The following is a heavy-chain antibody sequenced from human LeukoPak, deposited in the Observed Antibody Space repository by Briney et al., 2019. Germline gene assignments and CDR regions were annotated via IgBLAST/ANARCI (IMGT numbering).Heavy chain of an antibody. CDR3: ARVTVADYFDY. D-gene: IGHD6-19*01. Sequence: GGSLRLSCAASGFTFSSYGMSWVRQAPGKGLEWVSDISSSGGSTYYADSVKGRFTISRDNAKNSLYLQMNSLRAEDTAVYYCARVTVADYFDYWGQGTLVTVSS. V-gene: IGHV3-23*01. CDR2: ISSSGGST. CDR1: GFTFSSYG. J-gene: IGHJ4*02.